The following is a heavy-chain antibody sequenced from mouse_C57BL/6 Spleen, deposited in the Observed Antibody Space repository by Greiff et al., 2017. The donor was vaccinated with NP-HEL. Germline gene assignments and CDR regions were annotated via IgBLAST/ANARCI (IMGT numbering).Heavy chain of an antibody. CDR3: AIYYYGSRGDYYAMDY. CDR1: GYTFTDHT. D-gene: IGHD1-1*01. CDR2: IYPRDGST. J-gene: IGHJ4*01. Sequence: VQGVESDAELVKPGASVKISCKVSGYTFTDHTIHWMKQRPEQGLEWIGYIYPRDGSTKYNEKFKGKATLTADKSSSTAYMQLNSLTSEDSAVYFCAIYYYGSRGDYYAMDYWGQGTSVTVSS. V-gene: IGHV1-78*01.